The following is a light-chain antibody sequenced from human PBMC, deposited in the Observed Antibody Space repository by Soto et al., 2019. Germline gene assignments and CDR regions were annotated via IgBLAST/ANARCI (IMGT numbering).Light chain of an antibody. Sequence: QAVVTQEPSLTVSPGGTVTLTCGSSTGTVTSGHYPYWLQQMPGQAPRTLIYDTSGKHSWTPARFSGSLLGGKAALTLSGGVAGGGAGQFRLTLHSGAWVFGGGTKLTVL. J-gene: IGLJ3*02. CDR2: DTS. V-gene: IGLV7-46*01. CDR1: TGTVTSGHY. CDR3: LTLHSGAWV.